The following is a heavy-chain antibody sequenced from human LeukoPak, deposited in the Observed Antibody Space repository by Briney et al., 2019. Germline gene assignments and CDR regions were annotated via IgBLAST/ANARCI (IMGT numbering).Heavy chain of an antibody. CDR3: ARLPHSSSRSPLPGAFDI. CDR1: GYSFTSYW. V-gene: IGHV5-51*01. Sequence: KRGESLKISCKGSGYSFTSYWIGWVRQMPGKGLEWMGIIYPGDSDTRYSPSFQGRVTISADKSISTAYLQWSSLKASDTAMYYCARLPHSSSRSPLPGAFDIWGQGTMVTVSS. D-gene: IGHD6-13*01. CDR2: IYPGDSDT. J-gene: IGHJ3*02.